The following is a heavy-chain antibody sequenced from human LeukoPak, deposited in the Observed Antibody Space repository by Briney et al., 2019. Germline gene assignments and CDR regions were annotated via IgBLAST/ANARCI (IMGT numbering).Heavy chain of an antibody. CDR3: ARLNGIAAAGNYYYYYMDV. CDR1: GYTFTSYG. J-gene: IGHJ6*03. D-gene: IGHD6-13*01. Sequence: GASVKVSCKASGYTFTSYGISWVRQAPGQGLEWMGWISAYNGNTNYEQKLQGRVTMTTDTSTSTAYMELRSLRSDDTAVYYCARLNGIAAAGNYYYYYMDVWGKGTTVTVSS. CDR2: ISAYNGNT. V-gene: IGHV1-18*01.